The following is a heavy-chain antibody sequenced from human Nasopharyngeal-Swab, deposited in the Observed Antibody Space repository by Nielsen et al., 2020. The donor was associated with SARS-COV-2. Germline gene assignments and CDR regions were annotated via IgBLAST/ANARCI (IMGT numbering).Heavy chain of an antibody. Sequence: GGSLRLSCVTSGFTFNMYSMHWVRQAPGNGLEWVSSISSSSNYIYYGDSAKGRFTISRDNTQKSLYLEMNSLRVEDTAVYYCARLGTESYHYYSLDVWGQGTTVSVSS. J-gene: IGHJ6*02. D-gene: IGHD1-1*01. CDR3: ARLGTESYHYYSLDV. CDR1: GFTFNMYS. CDR2: ISSSSNYI. V-gene: IGHV3-21*01.